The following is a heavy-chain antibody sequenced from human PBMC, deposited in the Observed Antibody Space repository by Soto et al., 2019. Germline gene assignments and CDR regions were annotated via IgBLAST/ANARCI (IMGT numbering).Heavy chain of an antibody. CDR1: GFTFSSYA. V-gene: IGHV3-23*01. J-gene: IGHJ5*02. CDR3: AKGPTSRIPKGPNWFDP. D-gene: IGHD2-15*01. CDR2: IRGSGGST. Sequence: GGSLRLSCAASGFTFSSYAMSWVRQAPGKGLEWVSAIRGSGGSTYYADSVKGRFTISRDNSKNTLYLQMNSLRAEDTAVYYCAKGPTSRIPKGPNWFDPWGQGTLVTVSS.